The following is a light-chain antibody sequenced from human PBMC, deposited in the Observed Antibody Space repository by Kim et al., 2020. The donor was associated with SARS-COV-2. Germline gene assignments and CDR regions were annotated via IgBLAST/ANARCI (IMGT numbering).Light chain of an antibody. CDR1: AWPRQI. Sequence: VSQRQRARITCAGDAWPRQIASWYQQQSGPAPWLVIYKDSGRPPGIPGRFAGSGSGTTVTLTISGVQAEDDADYYCKSADSSGTYVFGSGTKVNVL. CDR3: KSADSSGTYV. J-gene: IGLJ1*01. V-gene: IGLV3-25*03. CDR2: KDS.